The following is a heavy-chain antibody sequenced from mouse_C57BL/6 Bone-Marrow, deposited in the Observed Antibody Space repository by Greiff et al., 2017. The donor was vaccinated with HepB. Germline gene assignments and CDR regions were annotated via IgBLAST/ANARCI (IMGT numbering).Heavy chain of an antibody. Sequence: EVMLVESGGGLVQPGGSLKLSCAASGFTFSDYGMAWVRQAPRKGPEWVAFISNLAYSIYYADTVTGRFTISRENAKNTLYLEMSSLRSEDTAMYYCARHSLYYYGSSYDAMDYWGQGTSVTVSS. CDR1: GFTFSDYG. CDR2: ISNLAYSI. D-gene: IGHD1-1*01. V-gene: IGHV5-15*01. CDR3: ARHSLYYYGSSYDAMDY. J-gene: IGHJ4*01.